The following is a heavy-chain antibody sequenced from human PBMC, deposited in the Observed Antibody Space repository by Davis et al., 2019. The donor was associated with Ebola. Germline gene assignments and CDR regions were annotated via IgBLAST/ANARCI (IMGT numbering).Heavy chain of an antibody. Sequence: PGGSLRLSCAASGFTFSSYAMHWVRQAPGKGLEWVAVISYDGSTKYYADSVKGRFTISRDNSKNTLYLQMNSLRAEDTAVYYCARDGGGTDIVVVPAAIAAFDIWGQGTMVTVSS. CDR3: ARDGGGTDIVVVPAAIAAFDI. D-gene: IGHD2-2*02. CDR1: GFTFSSYA. J-gene: IGHJ3*02. V-gene: IGHV3-30-3*01. CDR2: ISYDGSTK.